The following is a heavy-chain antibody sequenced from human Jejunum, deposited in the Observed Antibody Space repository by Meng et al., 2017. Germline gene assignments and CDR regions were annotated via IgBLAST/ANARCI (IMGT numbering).Heavy chain of an antibody. CDR3: ARWVKITNWHFDY. J-gene: IGHJ4*02. V-gene: IGHV3-7*01. Sequence: ESLKIPFVASGFIFSNHWMSRVRQAPGKGLEWVANIKQDGSDQAYVESVKGRFTVSRDNAKNSLYLQVNSLTVEDTAVYFCARWVKITNWHFDYWGQGTLVTVSS. CDR1: GFIFSNHW. CDR2: IKQDGSDQ. D-gene: IGHD1-1*01.